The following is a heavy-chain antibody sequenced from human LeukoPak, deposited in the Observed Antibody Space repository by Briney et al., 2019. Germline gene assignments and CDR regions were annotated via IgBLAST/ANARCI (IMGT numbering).Heavy chain of an antibody. J-gene: IGHJ5*02. V-gene: IGHV3-21*01. Sequence: GGSLRLSCAASGFTFSSYSMNWVRQAPGKGLEWVSSISSSSSYIYYADSVKGRFTISGDNAKNSLYLQMNSLRAEDTAVYYCASSIAVAFNWFDPWGQGTLVTVSS. CDR1: GFTFSSYS. CDR2: ISSSSSYI. D-gene: IGHD6-19*01. CDR3: ASSIAVAFNWFDP.